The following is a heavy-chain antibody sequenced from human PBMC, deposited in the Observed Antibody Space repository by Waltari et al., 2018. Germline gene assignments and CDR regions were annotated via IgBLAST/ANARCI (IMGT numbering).Heavy chain of an antibody. Sequence: EVQLLESGGDLVQPGGSLRLSCAASGFTFSSYAMTWVRQAAGRGLEWVSVVSGSGDDTYYADSVKGRFTISRDNSKNTLYLQMYSLRPGDTAVYYCAKDMSWLGDWGQGTLVTVSS. J-gene: IGHJ4*02. CDR1: GFTFSSYA. V-gene: IGHV3-23*01. CDR2: VSGSGDDT. CDR3: AKDMSWLGD. D-gene: IGHD3-10*01.